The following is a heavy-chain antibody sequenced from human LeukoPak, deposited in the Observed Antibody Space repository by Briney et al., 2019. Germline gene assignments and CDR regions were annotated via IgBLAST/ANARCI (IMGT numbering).Heavy chain of an antibody. J-gene: IGHJ3*01. D-gene: IGHD2-2*01. Sequence: GESLKISCKGSGYTSTSYWIAWVRQMPGKGLEWMGIIYPGDSDTRYSPSFQGQVTFSADKSISTAYLQWSSLKASDTAMYYCARRRYCSNTSCYEGAFDVWGQGTLVTVSS. CDR1: GYTSTSYW. CDR2: IYPGDSDT. CDR3: ARRRYCSNTSCYEGAFDV. V-gene: IGHV5-51*01.